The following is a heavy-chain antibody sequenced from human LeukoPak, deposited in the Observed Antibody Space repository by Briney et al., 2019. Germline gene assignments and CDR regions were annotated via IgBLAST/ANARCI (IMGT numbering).Heavy chain of an antibody. CDR3: AREFGAAGNGGY. Sequence: PSETLSLTCTVSGGSTSSYYWSWIRQPPGKGLEWIGYIYYSGSTNYNPSLKSRVTISVDTSKNQFSLKLSSVTAADTAVYYCAREFGAAGNGGYWGQGTLVTVSS. CDR2: IYYSGST. J-gene: IGHJ4*02. V-gene: IGHV4-59*01. CDR1: GGSTSSYY. D-gene: IGHD6-13*01.